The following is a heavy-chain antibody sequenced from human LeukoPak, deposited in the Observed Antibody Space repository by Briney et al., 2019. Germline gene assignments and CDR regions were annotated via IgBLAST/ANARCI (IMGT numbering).Heavy chain of an antibody. V-gene: IGHV4-34*01. CDR3: ARGRKDIAVVVAAHAGVLWVRNWFDP. CDR2: INHSGST. D-gene: IGHD2-15*01. Sequence: SETLSLTCAVYGGSFSGYYWSWIRQPPGKGLEWIGEINHSGSTNYNPSLKSRVTISVDTSKNQFSLKLSSVTAADTAVYYCARGRKDIAVVVAAHAGVLWVRNWFDPWGQGTLVTVSS. J-gene: IGHJ5*02. CDR1: GGSFSGYY.